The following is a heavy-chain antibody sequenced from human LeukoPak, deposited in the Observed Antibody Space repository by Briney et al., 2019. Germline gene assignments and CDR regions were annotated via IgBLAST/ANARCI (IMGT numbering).Heavy chain of an antibody. CDR2: IYDGGYA. J-gene: IGHJ4*02. Sequence: GGSLRLSCAASGFTVSNNFMSWVRQAPGKGLEWVSVIYDGGYARYAASVKGRFIISRDSSKNTLYLQVNSLRAEDTAVYYCARTRTGFNVVDYWGQGTLVTVSS. CDR1: GFTVSNNF. D-gene: IGHD3/OR15-3a*01. V-gene: IGHV3-53*01. CDR3: ARTRTGFNVVDY.